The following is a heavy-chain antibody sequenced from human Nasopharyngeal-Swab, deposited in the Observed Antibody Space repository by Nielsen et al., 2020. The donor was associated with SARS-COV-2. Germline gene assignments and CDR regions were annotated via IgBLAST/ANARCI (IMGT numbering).Heavy chain of an antibody. CDR1: GFTFTSYA. J-gene: IGHJ5*02. Sequence: GESLQISCAASGFTFTSYAINWVRQAPGKGLEWVSGISGSGDNTYYADSVRGRFIISRDTSRNTLYLQMNSLRAEDTALYYCAKDSGAGFCSAGTCFPTNHWGRGTLVTVSS. V-gene: IGHV3-23*01. CDR2: ISGSGDNT. D-gene: IGHD2-15*01. CDR3: AKDSGAGFCSAGTCFPTNH.